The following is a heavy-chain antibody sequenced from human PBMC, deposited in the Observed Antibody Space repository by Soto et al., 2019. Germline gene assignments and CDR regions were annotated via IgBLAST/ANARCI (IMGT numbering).Heavy chain of an antibody. J-gene: IGHJ4*02. D-gene: IGHD5-18*01. V-gene: IGHV4-34*01. CDR2: INHLTTT. CDR3: ARGYDTALAPIF. CDR1: GGSFSSFH. Sequence: SETLSLTCAVYGGSFSSFHWSWIRQTPGKGLEWIGEINHLTTTNYNPSLKSRVIISLDTPKNQFSLKLSSVTAADTAVYYCARGYDTALAPIFWGQGILVTVSS.